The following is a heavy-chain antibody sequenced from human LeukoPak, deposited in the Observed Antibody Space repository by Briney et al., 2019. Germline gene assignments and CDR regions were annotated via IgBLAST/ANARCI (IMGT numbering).Heavy chain of an antibody. CDR2: IYYSGSI. D-gene: IGHD3-3*01. CDR3: ARQTSDYSYYFDH. CDR1: GGSISSSTYY. J-gene: IGHJ4*02. V-gene: IGHV4-39*01. Sequence: SETLSLTCTVSGGSISSSTYYWGWIRQPPEKGLEWIGTIYYSGSIYYNPSLKSRVTISVDTSKNQFSLKLNSVTAADTAVYYCARQTSDYSYYFDHWGQGTLVTVSS.